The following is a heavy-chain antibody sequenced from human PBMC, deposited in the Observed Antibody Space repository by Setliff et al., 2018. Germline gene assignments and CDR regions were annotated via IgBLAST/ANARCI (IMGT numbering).Heavy chain of an antibody. D-gene: IGHD2-15*01. J-gene: IGHJ5*02. CDR2: ISSGGST. Sequence: GGSLRLSCAASGFTFSDYYMGWIRQAPGKGLEWVSYISSGGSTTYADSVKGRFTISRDNAKSTLYLQMNSLRAEDTAVYYCARDVFCSGGSCDNWFDPWGQGTLVTVSS. V-gene: IGHV3-11*06. CDR3: ARDVFCSGGSCDNWFDP. CDR1: GFTFSDYY.